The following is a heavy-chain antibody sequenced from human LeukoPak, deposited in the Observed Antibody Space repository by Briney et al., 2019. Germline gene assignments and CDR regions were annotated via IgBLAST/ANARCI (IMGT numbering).Heavy chain of an antibody. J-gene: IGHJ4*02. D-gene: IGHD6-6*01. CDR1: GGSFSGYY. CDR3: ARGYGYSSSSGSHDY. CDR2: INHSGST. Sequence: SETLSLTCAVYGGSFSGYYWSWIRQPPGKGLEWIGEINHSGSTNYNPSLKSRVTISVDTSKNQFSLKLSSVTAADTAVYYCARGYGYSSSSGSHDYCGQGTLVTVSS. V-gene: IGHV4-34*01.